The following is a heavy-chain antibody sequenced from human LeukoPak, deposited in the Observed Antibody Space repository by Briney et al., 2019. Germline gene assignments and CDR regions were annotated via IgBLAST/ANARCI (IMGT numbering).Heavy chain of an antibody. CDR1: GASISSSDHY. CDR3: ASQGGGTVITDY. J-gene: IGHJ4*02. CDR2: VSYTGRT. V-gene: IGHV4-39*02. D-gene: IGHD4-17*01. Sequence: SETLSLTCTVSGASISSSDHYWAWVRQPPGKGLEWIGNVSYTGRTNYNPSLKSRLTISVDMSKNSFSLRLTSVTAADTAVYYRASQGGGTVITDYWGQGTLVTVSS.